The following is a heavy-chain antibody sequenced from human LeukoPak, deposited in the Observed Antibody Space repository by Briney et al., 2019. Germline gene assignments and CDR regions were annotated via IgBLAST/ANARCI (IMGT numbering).Heavy chain of an antibody. J-gene: IGHJ6*02. D-gene: IGHD3-10*01. Sequence: SETLSLTCIVSGGSISSISSNNYHWGWIRQPPGKGLEWIGEINHSGSTNYNPPLKSRVTISVDTSKNQFSLKLSSVTAADTAVYYCAGENLWFGELLSPLGYYGMDVWGQGTTVTVSS. CDR3: AGENLWFGELLSPLGYYGMDV. CDR2: INHSGST. V-gene: IGHV4-39*07. CDR1: GGSISSISSNNYH.